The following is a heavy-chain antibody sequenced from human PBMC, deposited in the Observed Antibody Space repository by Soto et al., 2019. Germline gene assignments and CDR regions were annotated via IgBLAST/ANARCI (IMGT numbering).Heavy chain of an antibody. CDR2: FSLSGTT. CDR1: GASITGSSY. J-gene: IGHJ4*02. V-gene: IGHV4-4*07. D-gene: IGHD2-8*02. CDR3: ARGMTPPGAPAWYYFDS. Sequence: SETLSLTRTVSGASITGSSYWSWIRQPAGKGLEWIGRFSLSGTTSYNPSLRSRVTMSADVSKNQFSLRLTSVTAADTALYYCARGMTPPGAPAWYYFDSWGQGTLVTVSS.